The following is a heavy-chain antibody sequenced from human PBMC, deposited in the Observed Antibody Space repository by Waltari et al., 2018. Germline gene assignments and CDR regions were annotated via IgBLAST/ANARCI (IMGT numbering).Heavy chain of an antibody. V-gene: IGHV3-30*18. Sequence: QVHLVESGGGVVQPGRSLRLSCAASGFIFSAYGIHWVRPAPGKGLEWVAVISYDGRDKHYADSVKGRFTISRDNPKNTVYLQINSLRVEDTALYYCAKPDNYYGSLFNWLDPWGQGTLVTVSS. CDR3: AKPDNYYGSLFNWLDP. CDR2: ISYDGRDK. D-gene: IGHD3-10*01. J-gene: IGHJ5*02. CDR1: GFIFSAYG.